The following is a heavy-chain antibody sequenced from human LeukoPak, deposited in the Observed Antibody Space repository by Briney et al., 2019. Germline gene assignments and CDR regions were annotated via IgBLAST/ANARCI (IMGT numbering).Heavy chain of an antibody. V-gene: IGHV4-4*09. D-gene: IGHD2-2*01. Sequence: PSETLSLTCTVSGGSISSYYWSWIRQPPGKGLEWIGYIYTSGSTNYNPSLKSRVTISVDTSKNQFSLKLSSVTAADTAVYYCARHIGIGSTSAINWFDPWGQGTPVTVSS. J-gene: IGHJ5*02. CDR2: IYTSGST. CDR1: GGSISSYY. CDR3: ARHIGIGSTSAINWFDP.